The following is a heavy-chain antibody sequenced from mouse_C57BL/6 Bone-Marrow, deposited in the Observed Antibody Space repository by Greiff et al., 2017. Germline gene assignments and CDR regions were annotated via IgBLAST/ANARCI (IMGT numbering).Heavy chain of an antibody. J-gene: IGHJ2*01. V-gene: IGHV1-61*01. D-gene: IGHD1-1*01. Sequence: QVKLQQPGAELVRPGSSVKLSCKASGYTFTSYWMDWVKQRPGQGLEWIGNIYPSDSETNYNQKFKDKATLTVDKSSSTAYMQLSSLSSEVSAVYYCARTGPYYFSSGVDFRGQGPTPTVPS. CDR3: ARTGPYYFSSGVDF. CDR2: IYPSDSET. CDR1: GYTFTSYW.